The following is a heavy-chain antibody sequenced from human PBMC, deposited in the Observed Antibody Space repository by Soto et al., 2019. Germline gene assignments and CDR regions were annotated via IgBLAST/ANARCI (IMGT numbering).Heavy chain of an antibody. D-gene: IGHD1-7*01. CDR1: GFTVSSNY. Sequence: EVQLVESGGGLVQPGGSLRLSCAASGFTVSSNYMSWVRQAPGKGLEWVSVIYSGGSTYYADSVKGRFTISRDNSKNTLYLQMNSLRAEDTAVYYCARLPPPWIYVYFYYYMDVWGKGATVTVSS. CDR2: IYSGGST. CDR3: ARLPPPWIYVYFYYYMDV. J-gene: IGHJ6*03. V-gene: IGHV3-66*04.